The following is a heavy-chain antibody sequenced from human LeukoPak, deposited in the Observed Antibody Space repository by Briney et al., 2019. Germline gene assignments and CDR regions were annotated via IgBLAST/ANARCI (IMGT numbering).Heavy chain of an antibody. CDR2: IYSNGCT. J-gene: IGHJ5*02. D-gene: IGHD6-19*01. V-gene: IGHV4-61*02. Sequence: SQTLSLTCTVSGGSISTDLYYWTWIRQPAGKGLEWIGRIYSNGCTDYNPPLKSRVSISIDTSKNHFSLKMSLATAADTALYYCARGSGWNSFDPWGQGTLVTVSS. CDR1: GGSISTDLYY. CDR3: ARGSGWNSFDP.